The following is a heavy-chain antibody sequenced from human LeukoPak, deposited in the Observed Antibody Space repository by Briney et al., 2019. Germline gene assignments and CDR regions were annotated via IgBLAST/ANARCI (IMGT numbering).Heavy chain of an antibody. J-gene: IGHJ4*02. D-gene: IGHD3-3*01. Sequence: GGSLRLSCAASGFTLSDYYMVWVRQAPGKGLEWVSLSSSSGSINYYADSVKGRFTVSRDNAKNSVYLQMNGLRAEDTAVYYCAREALFGVVDYFDYWGQGTLVSVS. V-gene: IGHV3-11*01. CDR1: GFTLSDYY. CDR2: SSSSGSIN. CDR3: AREALFGVVDYFDY.